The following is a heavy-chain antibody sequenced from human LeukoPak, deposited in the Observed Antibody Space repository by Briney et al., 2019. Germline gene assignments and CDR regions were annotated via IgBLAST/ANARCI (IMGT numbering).Heavy chain of an antibody. CDR3: ARDSSSFDY. Sequence: PGGSLRLSCAASGFTFSSYEMNWVRQAPGKGLEWVSYISSSGSTIYYADSVKGRFTISRDNAKNSLYLQMNSLRAEDTAVHYCARDSSSFDYWGQGTLVTVSS. J-gene: IGHJ4*02. D-gene: IGHD6-13*01. CDR2: ISSSGSTI. CDR1: GFTFSSYE. V-gene: IGHV3-48*03.